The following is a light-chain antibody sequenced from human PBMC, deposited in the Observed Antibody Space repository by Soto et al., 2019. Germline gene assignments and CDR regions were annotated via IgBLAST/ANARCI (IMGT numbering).Light chain of an antibody. Sequence: DIQMTQSPSNLSASVGDRVTITCRASQSISSWLAWYQQKPGKAPKLLIYKASSLESGVPSRFSGSGSGTEFTLTISSLQTDDFSTYYFQHYNSYSVTFGQGTRLEIK. V-gene: IGKV1-5*03. CDR1: QSISSW. CDR3: QHYNSYSVT. CDR2: KAS. J-gene: IGKJ5*01.